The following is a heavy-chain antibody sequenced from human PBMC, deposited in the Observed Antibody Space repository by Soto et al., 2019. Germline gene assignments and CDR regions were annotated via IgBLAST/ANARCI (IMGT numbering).Heavy chain of an antibody. J-gene: IGHJ4*02. CDR3: ARWYGGTLDY. CDR1: GGSISSYY. CDR2: IYYSGST. V-gene: IGHV4-59*01. D-gene: IGHD2-15*01. Sequence: QVQLQESGPGLVKPSETLSLTCTVSGGSISSYYWSWIRQPPGKGLEWIGYIYYSGSTNYNPSLNSRVTISVDTSKNQFTLKLSSVTAADTAVYYCARWYGGTLDYWGQGTLVTVSS.